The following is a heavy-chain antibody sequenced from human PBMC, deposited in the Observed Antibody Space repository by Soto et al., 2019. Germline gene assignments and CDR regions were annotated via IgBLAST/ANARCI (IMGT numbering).Heavy chain of an antibody. CDR3: ARGSNYLRIDY. CDR2: ISSSSSTI. V-gene: IGHV3-48*01. Sequence: EVQLVESGGGLVQPGGSLRLSCAASGFTFSSYSMNWVRQAPGKGLEWVSYISSSSSTIYYADSVKGRFTISRDNAKNSLYLQMNSLRAEDTAVYYCARGSNYLRIDYWGQGTLVTVSS. D-gene: IGHD1-7*01. J-gene: IGHJ4*02. CDR1: GFTFSSYS.